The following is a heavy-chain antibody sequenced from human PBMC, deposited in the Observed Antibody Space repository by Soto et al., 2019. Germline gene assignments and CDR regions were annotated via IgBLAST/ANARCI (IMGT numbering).Heavy chain of an antibody. J-gene: IGHJ5*02. V-gene: IGHV5-10-1*01. CDR3: ARHLYQLLSMDNWFDP. CDR2: IDPSDSYT. Sequence: PGESLKISCKGSGYSFTSYWISWVRQMPGKGLEWMGRIDPSDSYTSYSPSFQGHVTISADKSISTAYLQWSSLKASDTAMYYCARHLYQLLSMDNWFDPWGQGTLVTVSS. D-gene: IGHD2-2*01. CDR1: GYSFTSYW.